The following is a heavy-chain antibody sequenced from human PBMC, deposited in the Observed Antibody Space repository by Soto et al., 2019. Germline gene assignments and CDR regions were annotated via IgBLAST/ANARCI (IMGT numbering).Heavy chain of an antibody. CDR3: ARGLGYSGSGQSTNIDYYYFGLDV. CDR1: GFTFSNYA. J-gene: IGHJ6*02. CDR2: TSYDGKNK. Sequence: QVQLVESGGGVVQPGRSLRLSCAASGFTFSNYAMHWVRQAPGKGLEWVAVTSYDGKNKYDADSVNGRFTISRDNSKNTLYLQMNSLRREDTAVYYCARGLGYSGSGQSTNIDYYYFGLDVWGQGTTVTVSS. D-gene: IGHD3-10*01. V-gene: IGHV3-30*04.